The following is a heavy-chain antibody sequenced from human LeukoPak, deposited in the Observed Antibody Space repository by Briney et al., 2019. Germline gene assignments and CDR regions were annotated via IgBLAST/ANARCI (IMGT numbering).Heavy chain of an antibody. CDR1: GFTVSAYA. CDR3: AARKVRGVWFYLDY. CDR2: IYDDNT. J-gene: IGHJ4*02. Sequence: GGSLRLSCAASGFTVSAYAMAWVRQAPGKGLEWVSTIYDDNTYYADSVKGRFAISTDNSKNTLYLQMNSLRVEDTAVCFCAARKVRGVWFYLDYWGQGTLVTVSS. V-gene: IGHV3-23*01. D-gene: IGHD3-10*01.